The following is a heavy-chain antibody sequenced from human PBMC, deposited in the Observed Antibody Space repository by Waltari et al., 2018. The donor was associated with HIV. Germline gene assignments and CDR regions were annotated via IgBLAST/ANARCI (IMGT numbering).Heavy chain of an antibody. Sequence: QVQLVESGGGLVTSGGSLPLSCDASGLTFGCHYRGWIRQAPGKGLEWISYIGNGGSPKYYANSVKGRFTISRDNAENSLYLQMNSLRAEDTAVYYCARETLGRGYENDYWGQGTLVTVSS. CDR3: ARETLGRGYENDY. J-gene: IGHJ4*02. D-gene: IGHD5-12*01. CDR1: GLTFGCHY. CDR2: IGNGGSPK. V-gene: IGHV3-11*01.